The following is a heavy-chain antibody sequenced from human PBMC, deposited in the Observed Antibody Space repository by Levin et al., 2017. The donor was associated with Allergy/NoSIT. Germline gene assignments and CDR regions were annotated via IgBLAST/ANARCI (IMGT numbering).Heavy chain of an antibody. CDR2: IWYDGSNK. CDR3: ARDPEYGSGSYSNRGRFDR. J-gene: IGHJ2*01. Sequence: GESLKISCAASGFTFSSYGMHWVRQAPGKGLEWVAVIWYDGSNKYYADSVKGRFTISRDNSKNTLYLQMNSLRAEDTAVYYCARDPEYGSGSYSNRGRFDRWGRGTLVTVSS. CDR1: GFTFSSYG. V-gene: IGHV3-33*01. D-gene: IGHD3-10*01.